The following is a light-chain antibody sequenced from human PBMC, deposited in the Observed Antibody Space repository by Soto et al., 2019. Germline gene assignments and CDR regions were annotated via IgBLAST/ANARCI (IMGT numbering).Light chain of an antibody. CDR1: QGISTL. CDR3: QHFKSCPIT. V-gene: IGKV1-13*02. CDR2: ESS. Sequence: AIQLTPSPSSLSASVGDRVTITCRASQGISTLLAWYQQKPEKAPKVLIYESSLLQSGVPPRFSGSRSGTDFTLTIISLQPEDFATNYCQHFKSCPITFGQGTRREIK. J-gene: IGKJ5*01.